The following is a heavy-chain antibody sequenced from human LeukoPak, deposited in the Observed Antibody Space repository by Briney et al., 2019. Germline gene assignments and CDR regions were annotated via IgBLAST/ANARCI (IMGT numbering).Heavy chain of an antibody. CDR2: ISGSGGNT. CDR3: AKGGRWLARVTDH. V-gene: IGHV3-23*01. CDR1: VYSFRNSA. J-gene: IGHJ4*02. D-gene: IGHD6-19*01. Sequence: PGGAPRLSCAASVYSFRNSAMNGVRDAREGGGGCGSGISGSGGNTSYADSVKGRFTISTDNSKNTLILQMNSMSTEDTAISYCAKGGRWLARVTDHWGQGTLVTVSS.